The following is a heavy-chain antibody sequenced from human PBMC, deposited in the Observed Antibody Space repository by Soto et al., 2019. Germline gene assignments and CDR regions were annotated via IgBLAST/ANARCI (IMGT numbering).Heavy chain of an antibody. CDR3: ARDLSTIVRGVIINRNWFDP. CDR1: GYTFTSYY. V-gene: IGHV1-46*01. Sequence: SSVKVSCKASGYTFTSYYMHWVRQAPGQGLEWMGIINPSGGSTSYAQKFQGRVTMTRDTSTSTVYMELSSLRSEDTAVYYCARDLSTIVRGVIINRNWFDPWDQATQVSLSS. CDR2: INPSGGST. D-gene: IGHD3-10*01. J-gene: IGHJ5*02.